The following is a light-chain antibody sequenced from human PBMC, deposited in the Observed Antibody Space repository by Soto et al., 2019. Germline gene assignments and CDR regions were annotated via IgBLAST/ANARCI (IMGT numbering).Light chain of an antibody. CDR3: QHYGDSSWT. CDR1: RSVSDTL. CDR2: GTS. J-gene: IGKJ1*01. Sequence: EIVLTQSPGTLSLSPGARATLSCRADRSVSDTLLTWFQQKPGQAPRLLIFGTSNRAPGIPDRFSGSGSGTDVTLTISRLEPDDFAVYYCQHYGDSSWTFGQGTKVEIK. V-gene: IGKV3-20*01.